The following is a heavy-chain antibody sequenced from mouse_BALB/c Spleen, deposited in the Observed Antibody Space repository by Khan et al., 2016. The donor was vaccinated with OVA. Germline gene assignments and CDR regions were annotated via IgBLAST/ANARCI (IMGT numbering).Heavy chain of an antibody. J-gene: IGHJ2*01. D-gene: IGHD2-10*01. CDR1: GDSITSGY. CDR2: ISYSGTT. Sequence: EVQLQESGPGLVKPSQTLSLTCSVTGDSITSGYWNWIRKFPGNKLEYMGYISYSGTTYYNPSLKSRISITRDTSKNQHYLQLNSMTTEDSATYYCAGTSYYGNYYFDYWGQGTTLTVSS. V-gene: IGHV3-8*02. CDR3: AGTSYYGNYYFDY.